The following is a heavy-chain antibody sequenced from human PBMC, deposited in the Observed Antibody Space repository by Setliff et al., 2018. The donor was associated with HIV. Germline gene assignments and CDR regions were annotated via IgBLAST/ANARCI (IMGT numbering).Heavy chain of an antibody. Sequence: LSLTCAVYGGSFSGYYWSWIRQPPGKGLEWVSYISSSSSYTNYADSVKGRFTISRDNAKNSLYLQMNSLRAEDTAVYYCARGKWLVPDTFDIWGQGTMVTVSS. CDR1: GGSFSGYY. CDR3: ARGKWLVPDTFDI. V-gene: IGHV3-11*05. CDR2: ISSSSSYT. J-gene: IGHJ3*02. D-gene: IGHD6-19*01.